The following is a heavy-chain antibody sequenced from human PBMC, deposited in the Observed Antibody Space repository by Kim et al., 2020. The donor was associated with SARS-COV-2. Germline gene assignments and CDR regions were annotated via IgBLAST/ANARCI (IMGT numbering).Heavy chain of an antibody. J-gene: IGHJ5*02. Sequence: SETLSLTCAVYGGSFSGYYWSWIRQPPGKGLEWIGEINHSGSTNYNPSLKRRVTIYLATSKNQFSLKLSSVTAADTAVYYCASRVGYSSGWYVNWFDPWGHRTLVTASS. CDR3: ASRVGYSSGWYVNWFDP. CDR2: INHSGST. CDR1: GGSFSGYY. D-gene: IGHD6-19*01. V-gene: IGHV4-34*01.